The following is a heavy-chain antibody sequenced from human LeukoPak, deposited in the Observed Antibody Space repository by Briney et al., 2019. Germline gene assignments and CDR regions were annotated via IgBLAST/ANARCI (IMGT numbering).Heavy chain of an antibody. J-gene: IGHJ4*02. D-gene: IGHD1-26*01. CDR1: GASIGSNY. V-gene: IGHV4-4*07. CDR3: ANGANSGSYFED. CDR2: MYTSGNT. Sequence: SETLSLTCTVSGASIGSNYWSWIRQPAGKGLEWIGRMYTSGNTHYSPSLKSRVTMSVDTSKNQFSLNLTSVTAADTAVYYCANGANSGSYFEDWGQGTLVTVSS.